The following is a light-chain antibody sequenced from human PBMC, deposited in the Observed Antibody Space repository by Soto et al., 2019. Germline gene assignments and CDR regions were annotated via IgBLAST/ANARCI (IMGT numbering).Light chain of an antibody. CDR2: DAS. J-gene: IGKJ1*01. V-gene: IGKV3-11*01. CDR1: QSVNNY. Sequence: EIVMTQSPGTPPSSPGKRATLFCXASQSVNNYLAWYQQKPGQVPRLLIYDASNRATGIPARFSGSGSGTDFTLTISSLEPEDFALYYCQQRSNWPRTFGQGTKVDI. CDR3: QQRSNWPRT.